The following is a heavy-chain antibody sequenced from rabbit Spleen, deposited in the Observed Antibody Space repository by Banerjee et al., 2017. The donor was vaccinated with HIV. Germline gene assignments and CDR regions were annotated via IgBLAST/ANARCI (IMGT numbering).Heavy chain of an antibody. CDR1: GFDLSAYG. Sequence: QEQLVESGGGLVQPGGSLKLSCKASGFDLSAYGMSWVRQAPGKGLEWIGDIYPVFGITNYANWVKGRFTISSDNAQNTVDLQMNSLTPADTATYFCARNANGGWDLWGQGTLVTVS. CDR3: ARNANGGWDL. D-gene: IGHD4-1*01. CDR2: IYPVFGIT. V-gene: IGHV1S47*01. J-gene: IGHJ3*01.